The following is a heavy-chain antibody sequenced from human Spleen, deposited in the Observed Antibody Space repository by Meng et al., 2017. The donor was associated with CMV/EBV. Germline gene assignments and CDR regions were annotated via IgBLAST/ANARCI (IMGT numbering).Heavy chain of an antibody. Sequence: GESLKISCAASGFTFSSYAMHWVRQAPGKGLDYVSGMSTNGGSTYYADSVKGRFIISRDNSKSTLYLQMGGLRAEDMAVYYCARDRGRFLEWLLWYYWGQGTLVTVSS. V-gene: IGHV3-64*02. CDR2: MSTNGGST. CDR1: GFTFSSYA. J-gene: IGHJ4*02. CDR3: ARDRGRFLEWLLWYY. D-gene: IGHD3-3*01.